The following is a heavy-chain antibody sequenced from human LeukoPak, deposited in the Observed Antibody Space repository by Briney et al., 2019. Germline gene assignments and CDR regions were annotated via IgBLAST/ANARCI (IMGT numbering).Heavy chain of an antibody. V-gene: IGHV1-2*02. CDR2: INPNSGST. CDR3: ARSGHRRYYYASGPDY. J-gene: IGHJ4*02. D-gene: IGHD3-10*01. Sequence: ASVKVSCKASGYTFTGYYMHWVRQAPGQGLEWMGWINPNSGSTNYAQKFQGRVTMTTETSTSTAYMELRSLRSDDTAVYYCARSGHRRYYYASGPDYWGQRTRVTVSS. CDR1: GYTFTGYY.